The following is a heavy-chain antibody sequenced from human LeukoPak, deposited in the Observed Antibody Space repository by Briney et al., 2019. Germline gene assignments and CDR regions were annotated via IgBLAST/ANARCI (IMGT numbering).Heavy chain of an antibody. D-gene: IGHD6-6*01. CDR3: ARDQRVTGRPDIDY. Sequence: RGSLRLSCAASGFTFRNHWMHWVRHTPGKGLVWVSRISSDGSSTTYADSVKGRFTISRDNAKNTLYLQMNNLRAEDTAMYYCARDQRVTGRPDIDYWGQGALVIVSS. CDR1: GFTFRNHW. CDR2: ISSDGSST. V-gene: IGHV3-74*03. J-gene: IGHJ4*02.